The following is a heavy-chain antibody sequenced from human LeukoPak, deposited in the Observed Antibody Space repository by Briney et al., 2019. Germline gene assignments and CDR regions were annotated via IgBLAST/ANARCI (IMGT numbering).Heavy chain of an antibody. CDR3: ARFAAAGTGRIDY. V-gene: IGHV4-39*01. Sequence: PSETLSLTCTVSGGSISSSSYYWGWIRQPPGKGLEWIGSIYYSGSTYYNPSLKSRVTISVDTSKNQFSLKLSSVTAADTAVYYCARFAAAGTGRIDYWGQGTLVTVSS. J-gene: IGHJ4*02. D-gene: IGHD6-13*01. CDR1: GGSISSSSYY. CDR2: IYYSGST.